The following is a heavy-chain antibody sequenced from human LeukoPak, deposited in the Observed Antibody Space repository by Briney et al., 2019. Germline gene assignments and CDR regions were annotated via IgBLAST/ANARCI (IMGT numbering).Heavy chain of an antibody. CDR2: ISYDGSNK. Sequence: GRSLRLSCAASGSTFSSYGMHWVRQAPGKGLEWVAVISYDGSNKYYADSVKGRFTISRDNSKNTLYLQMNSLRAEDTAVYYCAKLSGGSCYDVYWGQGTLVTVSS. V-gene: IGHV3-30*18. J-gene: IGHJ4*02. CDR1: GSTFSSYG. D-gene: IGHD2-15*01. CDR3: AKLSGGSCYDVY.